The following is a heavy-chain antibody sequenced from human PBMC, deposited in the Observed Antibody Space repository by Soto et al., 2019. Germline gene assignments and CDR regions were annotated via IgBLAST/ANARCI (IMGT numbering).Heavy chain of an antibody. CDR1: GFTFSSYS. V-gene: IGHV3-21*01. Sequence: KSGGSLRLSCAASGFTFSSYSMNWVRQAPGKGLEWVSSISSSSSYIYYADSVKGRFTISRDNAKNSLYLQMNSLRAEDTAVYYYARGLANHGSNWCQGTLLTVSS. J-gene: IGHJ4*02. CDR2: ISSSSSYI. CDR3: ARGLANHGSN.